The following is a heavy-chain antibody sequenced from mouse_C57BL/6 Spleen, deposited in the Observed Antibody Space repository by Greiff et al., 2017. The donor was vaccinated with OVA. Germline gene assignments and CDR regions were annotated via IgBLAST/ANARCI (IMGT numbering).Heavy chain of an antibody. CDR2: IWSGGST. CDR3: ARGHYYGRTTGFDY. Sequence: VQGVESGPGLVQPSQSLSITCTVSGFSLTSYGVHWVRQSPGKGLEWLGVIWSGGSTDYNAAFISRLSISKDNSKSQVFFKMNSLQADDTAIYYCARGHYYGRTTGFDYWGQGTTLTVSS. D-gene: IGHD1-1*01. CDR1: GFSLTSYG. J-gene: IGHJ2*01. V-gene: IGHV2-2*01.